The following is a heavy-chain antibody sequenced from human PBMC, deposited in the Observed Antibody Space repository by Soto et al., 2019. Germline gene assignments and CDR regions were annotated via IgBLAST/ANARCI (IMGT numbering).Heavy chain of an antibody. Sequence: SETLSLTCTVSGDSVSSVGVHWAWLRRPPGKGLQRSGYIYNGGSTYYRPSLESRMYMSLDATRNHYSLRLTSVTAADTAVYFCARAPVGLDTISYFDYWGQGKLVTVSS. J-gene: IGHJ4*02. CDR1: GDSVSSVGVH. D-gene: IGHD3-3*01. CDR3: ARAPVGLDTISYFDY. V-gene: IGHV4-30-4*01. CDR2: IYNGGST.